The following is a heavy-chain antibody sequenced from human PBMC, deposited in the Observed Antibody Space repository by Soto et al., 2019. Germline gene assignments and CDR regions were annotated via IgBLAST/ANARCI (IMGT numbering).Heavy chain of an antibody. Sequence: QVQLVQSGAEVKKPGSSVKVSCKASGGTFSSYAISWVRQAPGQGLEWMGGIIPIFGTANYAQKFQGRVTNTEDETPGTGYRELSSLRCEDRGVYYCARVSNAGVTIFGAGGAYFDYWGQGTLVTVSS. J-gene: IGHJ4*02. CDR3: ARVSNAGVTIFGAGGAYFDY. V-gene: IGHV1-69*01. CDR2: IIPIFGTA. CDR1: GGTFSSYA. D-gene: IGHD3-3*01.